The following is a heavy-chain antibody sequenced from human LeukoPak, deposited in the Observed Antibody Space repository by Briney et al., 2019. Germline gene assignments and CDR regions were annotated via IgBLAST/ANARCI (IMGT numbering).Heavy chain of an antibody. CDR2: ISYSGST. J-gene: IGHJ4*02. CDR3: ATHGRAYYFDY. Sequence: PSETQSLTCTVSGASISSGGYYWSWIRQHPGKGLEWIGYISYSGSTYYNPSLKSRVSISVDTSKNQFSLKLSSVTAADTAFYYCATHGRAYYFDYWGQGTLVTVSS. V-gene: IGHV4-31*03. D-gene: IGHD1-26*01. CDR1: GASISSGGYY.